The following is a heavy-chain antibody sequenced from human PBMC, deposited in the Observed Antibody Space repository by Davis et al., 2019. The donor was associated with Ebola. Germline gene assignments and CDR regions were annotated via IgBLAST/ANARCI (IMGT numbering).Heavy chain of an antibody. Sequence: SETLSLTCTVSGGSISSYYWSWIRQPPGKGLEWIGYIYYSGSTNYNPSLKSRVTISVDTSKNQFSLKLSSVTAADTAVYYCARDSSEYPVNGMDVWGQGTTVTVSS. D-gene: IGHD2-2*01. J-gene: IGHJ6*02. CDR3: ARDSSEYPVNGMDV. CDR2: IYYSGST. V-gene: IGHV4-59*12. CDR1: GGSISSYY.